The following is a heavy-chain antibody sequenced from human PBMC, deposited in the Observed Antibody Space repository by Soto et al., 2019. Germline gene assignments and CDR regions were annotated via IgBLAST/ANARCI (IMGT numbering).Heavy chain of an antibody. V-gene: IGHV3-30*03. J-gene: IGHJ1*01. CDR2: VSYDGKNI. Sequence: QLVESGGGVVQPGRSLTLSCAASGFSLDSYAMHWVRQVPGKGHEWMAVVSYDGKNIYYADSVRGRFTISKDDSKNILYLRMISLTAEDTATYYCARDYGALPCDRIQHWGRGTLVTVSS. CDR1: GFSLDSYA. D-gene: IGHD3-10*01. CDR3: ARDYGALPCDRIQH.